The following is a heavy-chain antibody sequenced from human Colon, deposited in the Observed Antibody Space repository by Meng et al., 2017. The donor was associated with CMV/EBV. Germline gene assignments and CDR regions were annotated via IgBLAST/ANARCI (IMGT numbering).Heavy chain of an antibody. CDR1: GFTFSDYY. CDR2: ISSSGSTI. J-gene: IGHJ4*02. Sequence: GGPLRPSCAASGFTFSDYYMSWIRQAPGKGLEWVSYISSSGSTIYYADSVKGRFTISRENAKNSLYLQMNSLRAEDTAVYYCARCEEDPDRGVAGTLVDYWGQGTLVTVSS. V-gene: IGHV3-11*01. CDR3: ARCEEDPDRGVAGTLVDY. D-gene: IGHD6-19*01.